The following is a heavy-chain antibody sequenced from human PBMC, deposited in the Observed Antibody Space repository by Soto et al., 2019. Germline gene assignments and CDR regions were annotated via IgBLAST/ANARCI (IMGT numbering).Heavy chain of an antibody. Sequence: GGSLRLSCAASGFTFDDYAMYWVRQVLGRGLEWVSSISWNSGNIGYADSVKGRFTTSRDNAENSLYLQMNSLRPEDTALYYCVRSKGGYSYGTPFDYWGQGTLVTVSS. CDR2: ISWNSGNI. J-gene: IGHJ4*02. CDR1: GFTFDDYA. D-gene: IGHD5-18*01. V-gene: IGHV3-9*01. CDR3: VRSKGGYSYGTPFDY.